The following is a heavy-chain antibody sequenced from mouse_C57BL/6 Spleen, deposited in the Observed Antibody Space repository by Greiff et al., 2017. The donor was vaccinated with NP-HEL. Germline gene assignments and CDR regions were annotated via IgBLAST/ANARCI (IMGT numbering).Heavy chain of an antibody. D-gene: IGHD1-1*01. Sequence: QVQLQQPGAELVRPGSSVKLSCKASGYTFTSYWMHWVKQRPIQGLEWIGNIDPSDSETHYNQKFKGKATLTVDKSSSTAYMQLSSLTSEDSALYSGESSYYGSSKYDLDYWGQGTTLTVSS. CDR1: GYTFTSYW. CDR2: IDPSDSET. J-gene: IGHJ2*01. V-gene: IGHV1-52*01. CDR3: ESSYYGSSKYDLDY.